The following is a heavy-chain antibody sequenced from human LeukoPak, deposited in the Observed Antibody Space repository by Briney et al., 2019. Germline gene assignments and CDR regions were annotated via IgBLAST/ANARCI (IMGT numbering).Heavy chain of an antibody. D-gene: IGHD2-21*01. Sequence: SETLSLTCTVSGGSISSSNYYWGWIRQSPGKRLEWIATIYYGVSTYYNPSLRSRVTISVDASKNLFSLKVKSVTAADTAVYYCARRGPHPRRDIVVVRGGGAFDIWGQGTMVTVSS. CDR3: ARRGPHPRRDIVVVRGGGAFDI. J-gene: IGHJ3*02. V-gene: IGHV4-39*07. CDR2: IYYGVST. CDR1: GGSISSSNYY.